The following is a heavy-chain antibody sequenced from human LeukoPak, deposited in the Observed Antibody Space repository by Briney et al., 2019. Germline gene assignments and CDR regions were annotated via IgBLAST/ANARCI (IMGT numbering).Heavy chain of an antibody. CDR2: ISWNSGSI. Sequence: GGSLRLSCAASGFTFDDYAMHWVRQAPGKGLEWVSGISWNSGSIGYADSVKGRFTISRDNAKNSLYLQMNSLRAEDTALYYCAKAPRKLVTSDALDIWGQGTMVTVSS. CDR1: GFTFDDYA. D-gene: IGHD4-17*01. J-gene: IGHJ3*02. V-gene: IGHV3-9*01. CDR3: AKAPRKLVTSDALDI.